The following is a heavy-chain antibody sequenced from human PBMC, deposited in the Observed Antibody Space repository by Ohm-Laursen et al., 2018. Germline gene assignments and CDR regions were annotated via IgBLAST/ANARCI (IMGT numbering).Heavy chain of an antibody. D-gene: IGHD3-16*02. CDR3: ARDPSLAH. Sequence: SDTLFLTCSASGGSISSYFWSWIRQPAGKGLEWIGRIYTTGSTNYNPSLKSRVTMSVDTSKNQFSLKLSSVTAADTAVYYCARDPSLAHWGQGTLVTVSS. CDR2: IYTTGST. V-gene: IGHV4-4*07. J-gene: IGHJ4*02. CDR1: GGSISSYF.